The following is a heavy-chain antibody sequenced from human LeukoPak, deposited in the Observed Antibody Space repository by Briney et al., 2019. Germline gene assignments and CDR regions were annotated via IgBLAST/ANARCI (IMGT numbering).Heavy chain of an antibody. CDR2: INPSGGST. CDR1: GYTFTKHY. J-gene: IGHJ6*02. CDR3: ARDPYDSSGSYLERYGMDV. Sequence: ASVKVSCKASGYTFTKHYVHWVRQAPGQGLEWMGIINPSGGSTSYAQKFQGRVTMTRDTSTSTVYMELSSLRSEDTAVYYCARDPYDSSGSYLERYGMDVWGQGTTVTVSS. V-gene: IGHV1-46*01. D-gene: IGHD3-22*01.